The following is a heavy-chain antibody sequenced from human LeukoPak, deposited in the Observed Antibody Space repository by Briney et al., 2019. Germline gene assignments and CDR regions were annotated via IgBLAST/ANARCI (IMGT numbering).Heavy chain of an antibody. CDR3: ARARWYDFWSGYFQFDY. D-gene: IGHD3-3*01. J-gene: IGHJ4*02. CDR1: GGTFSSYA. Sequence: GASVKVSCKASGGTFSSYAISWVRQAPGQGLEWMGGIIPIFGTANYAQKFQGRVTITADESTSTAYMELSSLRSEDTAAYYCARARWYDFWSGYFQFDYWGQGTLVTVSS. V-gene: IGHV1-69*13. CDR2: IIPIFGTA.